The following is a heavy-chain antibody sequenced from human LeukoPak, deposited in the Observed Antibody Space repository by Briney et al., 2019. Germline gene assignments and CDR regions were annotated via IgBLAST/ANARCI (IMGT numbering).Heavy chain of an antibody. J-gene: IGHJ3*02. V-gene: IGHV1-69*05. D-gene: IGHD3-22*01. CDR3: ASNMIVVGPYDAFDI. CDR1: GYTFTGYY. CDR2: IIPIFGTA. Sequence: SVKVSCKASGYTFTGYYMHWVRQAPGQGLEWMGGIIPIFGTANYAQKFQGRVTITTDESTSTAYMELSSLRSEDTAVYYCASNMIVVGPYDAFDIWGQGTMVTVSS.